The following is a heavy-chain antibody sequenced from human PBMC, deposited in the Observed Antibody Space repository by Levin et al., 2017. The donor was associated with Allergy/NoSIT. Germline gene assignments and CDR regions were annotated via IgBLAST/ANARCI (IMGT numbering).Heavy chain of an antibody. CDR1: GFSLSTSGMR. Sequence: SGPTLVKPTQTLTLTCTFSGFSLSTSGMRVSWIRQPPGKALEWLAHIDWENEKFYSTSLKTRGTISKDTSKNQVVLTMTNMGPVDTATYYCARTSRYGGNWYYFDYWGQGTLVTVSS. D-gene: IGHD4-23*01. CDR2: IDWENEK. J-gene: IGHJ4*02. V-gene: IGHV2-70*04. CDR3: ARTSRYGGNWYYFDY.